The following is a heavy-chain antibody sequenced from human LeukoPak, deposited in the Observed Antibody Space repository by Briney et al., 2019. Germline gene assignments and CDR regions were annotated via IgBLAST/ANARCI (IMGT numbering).Heavy chain of an antibody. Sequence: ASVKVSCKASGYTFTGYYMHWVRQAPGQGLEWMGWINPNSGGTNYAQKFQGRVTMSRDTSISTAYMELSRLRSDDTAVYYCARDRTVPPDPFDYWGQGTLVTVSS. J-gene: IGHJ4*02. CDR1: GYTFTGYY. CDR3: ARDRTVPPDPFDY. CDR2: INPNSGGT. V-gene: IGHV1-2*02. D-gene: IGHD2-8*02.